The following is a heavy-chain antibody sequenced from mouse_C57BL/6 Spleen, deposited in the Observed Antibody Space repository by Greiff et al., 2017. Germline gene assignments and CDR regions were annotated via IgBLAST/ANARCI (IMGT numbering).Heavy chain of an antibody. CDR1: GYTFTSYW. Sequence: QVQLQQPGAELVKPGASVKMSCKASGYTFTSYWITWVKQRPGQGLEWIGDIYPGSGSTNYNGKFKSKATLTVDTSSSTAYMQLSSLTSEDSAVYYCARCDGSSPYAMDYWGQGASVTVAS. J-gene: IGHJ4*01. CDR2: IYPGSGST. V-gene: IGHV1-55*01. D-gene: IGHD1-1*01. CDR3: ARCDGSSPYAMDY.